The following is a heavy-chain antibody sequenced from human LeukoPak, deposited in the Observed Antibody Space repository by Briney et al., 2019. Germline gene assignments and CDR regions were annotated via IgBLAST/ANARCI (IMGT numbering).Heavy chain of an antibody. J-gene: IGHJ5*02. V-gene: IGHV1-18*01. CDR1: GYTFTSFG. CDR3: ARDGRWELLGWFDR. CDR2: ISGYNGNT. Sequence: ASVKVSCKASGYTFTSFGVSWVRQAPGQGLEWIGWISGYNGNTNFAQKLQGRVTMTTDTSTTTAYMELRRLRADDTAVYYCARDGRWELLGWFDRWGQGTLVTVSS. D-gene: IGHD1-26*01.